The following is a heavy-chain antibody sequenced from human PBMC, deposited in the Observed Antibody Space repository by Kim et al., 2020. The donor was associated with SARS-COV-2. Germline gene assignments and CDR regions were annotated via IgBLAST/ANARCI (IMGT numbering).Heavy chain of an antibody. CDR1: GGSISSGGYY. Sequence: SETLSLTCTVSGGSISSGGYYWSWIRQHPGKGLEWIGYIYYSGGTYYNPSLKSRVTISVDTSKNQFSLKLSSVTAADTAVYYCARGVVVVVAATRTPWFDPWGQGTLVTVSS. J-gene: IGHJ5*02. CDR3: ARGVVVVVAATRTPWFDP. V-gene: IGHV4-31*03. CDR2: IYYSGGT. D-gene: IGHD2-15*01.